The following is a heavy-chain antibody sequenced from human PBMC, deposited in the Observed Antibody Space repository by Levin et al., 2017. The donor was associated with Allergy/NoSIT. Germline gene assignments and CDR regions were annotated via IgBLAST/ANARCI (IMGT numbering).Heavy chain of an antibody. J-gene: IGHJ4*02. D-gene: IGHD6-13*01. V-gene: IGHV4-39*01. CDR3: ARPQNRPFDGDSSSWYIFDY. CDR2: IYYSGST. Sequence: SETLSLTCTVSGGSISSSSYYWGWIRQPPGTGLEWIGSIYYSGSTYYNPSLKSRVTISVDTSKNQFSLKLSSVTAADTAVYYCARPQNRPFDGDSSSWYIFDYWGQGTLVTVSS. CDR1: GGSISSSSYY.